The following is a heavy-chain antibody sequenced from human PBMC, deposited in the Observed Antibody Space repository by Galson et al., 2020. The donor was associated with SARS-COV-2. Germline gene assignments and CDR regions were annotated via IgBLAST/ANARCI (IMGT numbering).Heavy chain of an antibody. Sequence: GESLKISCKGSGYSFTSYWIGWVRQMPGKGLEWMGIIYPGDSDTRYSPSFQGQVTISADKSISTAYLQWSSLKASDTAMYYCAATSYYYGSGSYYPTHYYYYGMDVWGQGTMVTVSS. CDR2: IYPGDSDT. D-gene: IGHD3-10*01. J-gene: IGHJ6*02. V-gene: IGHV5-51*01. CDR3: AATSYYYGSGSYYPTHYYYYGMDV. CDR1: GYSFTSYW.